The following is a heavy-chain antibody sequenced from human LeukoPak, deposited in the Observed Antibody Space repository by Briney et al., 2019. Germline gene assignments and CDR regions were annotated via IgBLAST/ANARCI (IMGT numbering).Heavy chain of an antibody. CDR2: ISPGGGTT. CDR1: GFTFSNYG. V-gene: IGHV3-23*01. J-gene: IGHJ4*02. Sequence: GGSLRLCCAASGFTFSNYGLSWVRQTPGKGLERVAGISPGGGTTYHADSVKGRFTISRDNSMRTLYLQMNSLRAEDSAIYYCARRGDLVAGVSGVSPNTYFFDYWGRGTQVTVSS. CDR3: ARRGDLVAGVSGVSPNTYFFDY. D-gene: IGHD3-16*01.